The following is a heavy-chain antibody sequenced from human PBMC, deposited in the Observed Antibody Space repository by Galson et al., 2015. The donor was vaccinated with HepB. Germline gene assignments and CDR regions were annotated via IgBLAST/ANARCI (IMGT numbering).Heavy chain of an antibody. V-gene: IGHV4-61*02. CDR1: GGSINIGRYY. D-gene: IGHD3-22*01. CDR2: IYYNGNT. Sequence: LSLTCTVSGGSINIGRYYWSWIRQPAGKGLEWIGRIYYNGNTYNNPSLKSRVTISMNSSKNQFSLKLSSVTAADTAVYYCASQVYYDSSVYPRGLAYWGQGTLVTVSS. CDR3: ASQVYYDSSVYPRGLAY. J-gene: IGHJ4*02.